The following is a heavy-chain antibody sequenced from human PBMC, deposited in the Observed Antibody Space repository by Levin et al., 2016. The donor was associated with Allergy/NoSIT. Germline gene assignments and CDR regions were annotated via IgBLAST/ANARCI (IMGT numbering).Heavy chain of an antibody. CDR2: IGSGGNV. D-gene: IGHD3-10*01. Sequence: GESLKISCAASGFSINSYTMDWVRQSPGKGLESVSYIGSGGNVYYADSVKGRFTISRDSAMNSLFLQMHSLRAEDTALYYCARKGSSDLDIWGQGTMVTVSS. CDR1: GFSINSYT. V-gene: IGHV3-48*01. CDR3: ARKGSSDLDI. J-gene: IGHJ3*02.